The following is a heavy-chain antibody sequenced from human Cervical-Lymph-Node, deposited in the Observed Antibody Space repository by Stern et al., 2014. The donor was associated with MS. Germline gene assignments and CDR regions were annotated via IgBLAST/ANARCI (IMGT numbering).Heavy chain of an antibody. CDR2: IYYTGST. CDR1: GGSISTYY. D-gene: IGHD3-10*01. CDR3: ARAGSGYYNWFDP. Sequence: QDQLVESGPGLVKPSETLSLTCTVSGGSISTYYWSWIRQPPGQGLELLGYIYYTGSTNYNPSLKSRVTMSVDTSKNQLSLKLSSVTAADTAVYYCARAGSGYYNWFDPWGQGTLVTVSS. V-gene: IGHV4-59*01. J-gene: IGHJ5*02.